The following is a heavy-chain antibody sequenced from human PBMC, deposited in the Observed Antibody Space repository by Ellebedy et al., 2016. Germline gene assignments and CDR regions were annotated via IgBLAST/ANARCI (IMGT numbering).Heavy chain of an antibody. CDR2: IRNKPYRGTT. J-gene: IGHJ3*02. D-gene: IGHD1-26*01. CDR1: GFTFGDYA. Sequence: GGSLRLSCTASGFTFGDYAMSWFRQAPGKGLEWVGFIRNKPYRGTTEYAASVKGRFTISRDDSKSIAYLQMNSLKTEDTAVYYCTRVRPGGSYPDAFDIWGQGTMVTVSS. CDR3: TRVRPGGSYPDAFDI. V-gene: IGHV3-49*03.